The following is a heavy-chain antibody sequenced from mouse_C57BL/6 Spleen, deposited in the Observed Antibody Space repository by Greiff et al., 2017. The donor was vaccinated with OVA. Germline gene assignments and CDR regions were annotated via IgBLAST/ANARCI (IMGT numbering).Heavy chain of an antibody. V-gene: IGHV1-22*01. CDR2: INPNNGGT. CDR3: ANSHNGYSPWFAY. D-gene: IGHD2-3*01. CDR1: GYTFTDYN. Sequence: VQLQQSGPELVKPGASVKMSCKASGYTFTDYNMHWVKQSHGKSLEWIGYINPNNGGTSYNQKFKGKATLTVNKSSSTAYMELRSLTSVESADYDCANSHNGYSPWFAYWGQGTLVTVSA. J-gene: IGHJ3*01.